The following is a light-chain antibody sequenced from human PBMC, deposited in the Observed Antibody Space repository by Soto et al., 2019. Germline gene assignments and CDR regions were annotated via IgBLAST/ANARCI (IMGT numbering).Light chain of an antibody. CDR1: QGINDY. V-gene: IGKV1-9*01. CDR2: AAS. Sequence: DIQLTQSPSFLSASVGDRVTITCRASQGINDYLSWYKQKPGKAPKLLIYAASTLQSEVPSRFSGSESGTEFTLTISSLQPEDFATYYCQQFNTYPLTFGGGTKVEVK. CDR3: QQFNTYPLT. J-gene: IGKJ4*01.